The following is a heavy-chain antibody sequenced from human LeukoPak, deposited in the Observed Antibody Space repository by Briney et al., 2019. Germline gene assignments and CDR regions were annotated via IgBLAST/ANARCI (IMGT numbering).Heavy chain of an antibody. Sequence: SETLSLTCTVSGGSISSSSYYWGWIRQPPGKGLEWIGSIYYSGSTYYTPSLKSRVTISVDTSKNQFSLKLSSVTAADTALYYCARQQYYYDNSGSWFYYYGMDVWGPGTTVTVSS. J-gene: IGHJ6*02. V-gene: IGHV4-39*01. CDR1: GGSISSSSYY. CDR2: IYYSGST. CDR3: ARQQYYYDNSGSWFYYYGMDV. D-gene: IGHD3-22*01.